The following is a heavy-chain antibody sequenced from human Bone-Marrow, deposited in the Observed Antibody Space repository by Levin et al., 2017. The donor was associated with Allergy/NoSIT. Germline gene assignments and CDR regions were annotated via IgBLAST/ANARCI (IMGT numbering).Heavy chain of an antibody. CDR1: GGSISNSY. Sequence: SETLSLTCSVSGGSISNSYWSWIRQAPGKGLEWIGYIKNSGTTKYKPSLNSRVTISADTSKNQVSLRLTSVTAADTAVYYCASLGYTISYYDYAMDVWGQGTTVTVSS. CDR3: ASLGYTISYYDYAMDV. V-gene: IGHV4-59*01. CDR2: IKNSGTT. D-gene: IGHD5-12*01. J-gene: IGHJ6*02.